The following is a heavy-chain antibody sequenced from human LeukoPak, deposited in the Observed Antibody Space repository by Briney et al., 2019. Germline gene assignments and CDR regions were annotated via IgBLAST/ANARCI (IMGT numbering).Heavy chain of an antibody. V-gene: IGHV1-8*01. Sequence: ASVKVSCKASGYTFTSYDINWVRQATGQGLEWMGWMNPNSGNAGYAQKFQGRVTMTRDTSISTAYMELGRLRSDDTAVYYCARGAKDIVVVPAAMFFWGQGTLVTVSS. CDR1: GYTFTSYD. J-gene: IGHJ4*02. CDR3: ARGAKDIVVVPAAMFF. CDR2: MNPNSGNA. D-gene: IGHD2-2*01.